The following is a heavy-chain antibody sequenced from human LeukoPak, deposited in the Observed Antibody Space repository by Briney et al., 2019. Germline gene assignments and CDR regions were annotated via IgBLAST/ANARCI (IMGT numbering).Heavy chain of an antibody. D-gene: IGHD2-2*01. J-gene: IGHJ4*02. CDR1: GGTFSSYA. V-gene: IGHV1-69*13. CDR3: AGESSTSPLGTIY. Sequence: VASVKVSCNASGGTFSSYAISWVRQAPGQGLEWMGGIIPIFGTANYAQKFQGRVTITADESTSTAYMELSSLRSEDTAVYYCAGESSTSPLGTIYWGQGTLVTVSS. CDR2: IIPIFGTA.